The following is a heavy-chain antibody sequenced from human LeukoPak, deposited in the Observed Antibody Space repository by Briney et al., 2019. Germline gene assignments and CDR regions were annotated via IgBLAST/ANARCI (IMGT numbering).Heavy chain of an antibody. CDR1: GYSFTSYW. J-gene: IGHJ4*02. CDR2: IYPGDSDT. D-gene: IGHD6-19*01. Sequence: GESLKISCKASGYSFTSYWIVWVRQMPGKGLEWMGIIYPGDSDTRYSPSFQGQVTISADKSTSTAFLQWSGLKASDTATYYCARPTLTGYSSGFGYWGQGTLVTVSS. V-gene: IGHV5-51*01. CDR3: ARPTLTGYSSGFGY.